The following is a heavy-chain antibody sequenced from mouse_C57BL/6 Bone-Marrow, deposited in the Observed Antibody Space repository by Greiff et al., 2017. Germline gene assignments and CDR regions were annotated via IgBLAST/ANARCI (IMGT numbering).Heavy chain of an antibody. J-gene: IGHJ2*01. CDR1: GYTFTSYW. V-gene: IGHV1-55*01. D-gene: IGHD3-1*01. CDR2: IYPTSGRT. CDR3: ARSGPMGGGVDD. Sequence: QVQLQQPGAELVKPGASVKMSCKASGYTFTSYWITWVKQRPGQGLEWIGDIYPTSGRTNDNEKFKSKAILTVDTSSNTAYMQLSSLTSEDSAVFYWARSGPMGGGVDDWGQGTTLTVSS.